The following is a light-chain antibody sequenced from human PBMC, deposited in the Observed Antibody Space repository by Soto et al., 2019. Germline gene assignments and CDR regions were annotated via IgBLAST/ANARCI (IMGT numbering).Light chain of an antibody. CDR2: DVS. V-gene: IGLV2-14*01. CDR3: TSYTSSSGYV. J-gene: IGLJ1*01. Sequence: QSELTQPVSVSGSPGQSITMTYTGTSSDVGAYNYVYWYRQHPGKAPKLIIYDVSNRPSGVSNRFSGSKSGNTASLIISGLQAEDEADYYCTSYTSSSGYVFGTGTKVTVL. CDR1: SSDVGAYNY.